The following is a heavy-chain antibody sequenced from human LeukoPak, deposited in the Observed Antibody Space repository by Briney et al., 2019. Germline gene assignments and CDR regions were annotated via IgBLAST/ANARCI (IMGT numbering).Heavy chain of an antibody. V-gene: IGHV4-31*03. CDR3: ARARDYYDSGGRRDAFDI. J-gene: IGHJ3*02. CDR2: IYHSGST. D-gene: IGHD3-22*01. Sequence: PSETLSLTCTVSGGSISSGAYYWSWIRQHPGKGLEWIGYIYHSGSTYYNPPLKSRLTISVEMSKNQLSLKLSSVTAADTAVYYCARARDYYDSGGRRDAFDIWGQGTMVTVSS. CDR1: GGSISSGAYY.